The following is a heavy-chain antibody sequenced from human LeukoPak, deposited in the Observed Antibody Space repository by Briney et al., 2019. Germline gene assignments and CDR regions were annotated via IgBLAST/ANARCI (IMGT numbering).Heavy chain of an antibody. D-gene: IGHD6-13*01. Sequence: PGGSLRLSCAASGFTFSSYAMSWVRQAPGKGLEWVSSFSGSGGSTYYADSVKGRFTISRDNSKNTLYLQMNSLRAEDTAVYYCAKSDIAAADMYYFDYWGQGTLVTVSS. J-gene: IGHJ4*02. CDR3: AKSDIAAADMYYFDY. CDR1: GFTFSSYA. V-gene: IGHV3-23*01. CDR2: FSGSGGST.